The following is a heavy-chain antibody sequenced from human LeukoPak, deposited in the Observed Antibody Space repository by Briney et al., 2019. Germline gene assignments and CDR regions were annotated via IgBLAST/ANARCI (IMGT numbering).Heavy chain of an antibody. CDR1: GFTFSSYA. J-gene: IGHJ4*02. V-gene: IGHV3-30-3*01. Sequence: GGSLRLSCAASGFTFSSYAMHWVRQAPGKGLEWVAVISYDGSNKYYADSVKGRFTISRDNSKNTLYLQMNSLRAEDTAVYYCARDRISGPTGSYFDYWGQGTLVTVSS. D-gene: IGHD2-15*01. CDR3: ARDRISGPTGSYFDY. CDR2: ISYDGSNK.